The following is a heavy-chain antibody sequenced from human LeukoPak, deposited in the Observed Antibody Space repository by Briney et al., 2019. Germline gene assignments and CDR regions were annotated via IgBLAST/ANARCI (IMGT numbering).Heavy chain of an antibody. CDR3: ARVGNGGYLYAFDI. CDR2: ISYDGSNK. V-gene: IGHV3-30*04. Sequence: PGRSLRLSCAASGFTFSSYAMHWVRQAPGKGLEWVAVISYDGSNKYYADSVKGRFTISRDNSKNTLYLQMNSLRAEDTAVYYCARVGNGGYLYAFDIWGQGTMVTVSS. D-gene: IGHD4-17*01. CDR1: GFTFSSYA. J-gene: IGHJ3*02.